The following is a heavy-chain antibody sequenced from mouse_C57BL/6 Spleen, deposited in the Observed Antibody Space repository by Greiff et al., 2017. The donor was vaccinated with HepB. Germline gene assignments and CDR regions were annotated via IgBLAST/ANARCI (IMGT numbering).Heavy chain of an antibody. CDR1: GYTFTSYG. V-gene: IGHV1-81*01. Sequence: VQLQQSGAELARPGASVKLSCKASGYTFTSYGISWVKQSTGQGLEWIGEIYPRSGNTYYNEKFKGKATLTADESSSTAYMELRSLTSEDSAVYFCARADYGSSLDYWGQGTTLTVSS. D-gene: IGHD1-1*01. CDR3: ARADYGSSLDY. CDR2: IYPRSGNT. J-gene: IGHJ2*01.